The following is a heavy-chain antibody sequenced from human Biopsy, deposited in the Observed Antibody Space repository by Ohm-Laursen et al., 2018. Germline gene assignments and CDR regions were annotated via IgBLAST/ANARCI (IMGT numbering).Heavy chain of an antibody. V-gene: IGHV4-59*11. CDR2: ISYTGYT. J-gene: IGHJ6*02. CDR3: ARDSGILNYGNFKYYHYYGMDV. CDR1: GGSFTGHY. D-gene: IGHD4-11*01. Sequence: GTLSLTCTVSGGSFTGHYWSWIRQPPGEGLEWIGHISYTGYTSYNASLQSRVSISVDTSRNQVSLTLSSVTAADTAVYYCARDSGILNYGNFKYYHYYGMDVWGQGTKVTVSS.